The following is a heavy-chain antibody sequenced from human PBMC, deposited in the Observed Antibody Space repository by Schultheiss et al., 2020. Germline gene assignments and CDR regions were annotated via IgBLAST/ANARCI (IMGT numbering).Heavy chain of an antibody. CDR2: ISYDGSNK. V-gene: IGHV3-30*18. J-gene: IGHJ4*02. CDR3: AKDSGSAYFDY. CDR1: GFTFRSYA. D-gene: IGHD1-26*01. Sequence: GGSLRLSCAASGFTFRSYAMSWVRQAPVKGLEWVAVISYDGSNKYYADSVKGRFTISRDNSKNTLYLQMNSLRAEDTAVYYCAKDSGSAYFDYWGQGTLVNVSS.